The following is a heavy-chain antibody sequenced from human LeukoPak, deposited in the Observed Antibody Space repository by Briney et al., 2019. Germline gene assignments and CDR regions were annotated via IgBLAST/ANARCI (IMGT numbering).Heavy chain of an antibody. CDR2: ISYDGSNK. CDR3: ARAPGYNDAFDI. Sequence: GRSLRLSCAAFGFTFSSYAMHWVRQAPGKGLEWEAVISYDGSNKYYADSVKGRFTISRDNSRNTLYLQMNSLRAEDTAVYYCARAPGYNDAFDIWGQGTMVTVSS. J-gene: IGHJ3*02. D-gene: IGHD3-9*01. CDR1: GFTFSSYA. V-gene: IGHV3-30*04.